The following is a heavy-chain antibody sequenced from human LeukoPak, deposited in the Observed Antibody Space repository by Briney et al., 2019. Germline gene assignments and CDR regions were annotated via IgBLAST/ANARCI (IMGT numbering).Heavy chain of an antibody. D-gene: IGHD6-19*01. Sequence: ASVKVSCTASGYTFTSYYMHWVRQAPGQGLEWMGIINPSGGSTSYAQKFQGRVTMTRDTSTSTVYMELSSLRSEDTAVYYCARAHALAGYDYWGQGTLVTVSS. CDR3: ARAHALAGYDY. J-gene: IGHJ4*02. CDR1: GYTFTSYY. V-gene: IGHV1-46*01. CDR2: INPSGGST.